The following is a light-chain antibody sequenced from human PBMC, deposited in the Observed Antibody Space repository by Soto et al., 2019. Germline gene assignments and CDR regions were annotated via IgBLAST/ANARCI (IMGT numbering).Light chain of an antibody. CDR3: CSYTGTYTWV. CDR2: DVN. CDR1: SSDVGGYNY. V-gene: IGLV2-11*01. Sequence: QSALTQPRSVSGSPGQSVTISCTGTSSDVGGYNYVSWYQQYPGKAPKFVIYDVNKRPSGVPDRFSGSKSGNTASLTISGRQAEDEADYYCCSYTGTYTWVFGGGTKLTVL. J-gene: IGLJ3*02.